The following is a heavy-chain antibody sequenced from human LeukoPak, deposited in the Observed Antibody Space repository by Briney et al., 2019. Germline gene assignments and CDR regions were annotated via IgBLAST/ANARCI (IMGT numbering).Heavy chain of an antibody. J-gene: IGHJ3*02. CDR1: GFTFSSYG. Sequence: GGSLRLSCAASGFTFSSYGMHWVRQAPGKGLEWVAVISYDGSNKYFADSVKGRFTISRDNSKNTLYLQMNSPRAEDTAVYYCAKDSGIAVAGTLRAFDIWGQGTMVTVSS. CDR3: AKDSGIAVAGTLRAFDI. V-gene: IGHV3-30*18. D-gene: IGHD6-19*01. CDR2: ISYDGSNK.